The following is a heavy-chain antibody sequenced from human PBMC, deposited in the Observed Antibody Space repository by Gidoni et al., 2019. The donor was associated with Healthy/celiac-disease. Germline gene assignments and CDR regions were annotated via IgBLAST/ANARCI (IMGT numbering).Heavy chain of an antibody. J-gene: IGHJ3*02. D-gene: IGHD3-16*02. CDR3: ARLLASFGGVIVIGAFDI. Sequence: EVQLVESGGGLVQPGGSLRLSCAASGFTFSSYSMNWVRQAPGKGLEWVSYISSSSSTIYYADSVKGRFTISRDNAKNSLYLQMNSLRAEDTAVYYCARLLASFGGVIVIGAFDIWGQGTMVTVSS. CDR2: ISSSSSTI. CDR1: GFTFSSYS. V-gene: IGHV3-48*01.